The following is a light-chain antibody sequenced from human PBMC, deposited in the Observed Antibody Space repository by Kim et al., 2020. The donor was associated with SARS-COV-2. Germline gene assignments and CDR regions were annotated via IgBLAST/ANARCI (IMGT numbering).Light chain of an antibody. CDR2: NGN. J-gene: IGLJ2*01. V-gene: IGLV1-44*01. Sequence: QSVLIQPPSASGTPGQKVSITCSGSSSNIGGDTVTWYQQVPGTAPKLLIYNGNQRPSGVPDRFSGSKSGSSATLAISGLQSEDEADYYCAAWDDNVKGPVFGGGTQLTVL. CDR1: SSNIGGDT. CDR3: AAWDDNVKGPV.